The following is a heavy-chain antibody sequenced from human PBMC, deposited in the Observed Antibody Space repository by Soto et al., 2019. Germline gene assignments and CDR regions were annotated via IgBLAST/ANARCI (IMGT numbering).Heavy chain of an antibody. Sequence: EMQLVESGGGLVKPGGSLRLSCAASGFTFSNAWMNWVRQAPGKGLEWVGRIKSNGATDYAAPVKGRFTISRDDLRNTGYLQMISLKIEDTAVYHCTTFDWYFDLWGRGTLVTVSS. V-gene: IGHV3-15*01. J-gene: IGHJ2*01. CDR3: TTFDWYFDL. CDR1: GFTFSNAW. CDR2: IKSNGAT.